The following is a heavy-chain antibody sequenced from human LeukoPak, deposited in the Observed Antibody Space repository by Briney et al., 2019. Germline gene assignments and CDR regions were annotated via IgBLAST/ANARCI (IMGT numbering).Heavy chain of an antibody. CDR3: AREGGGRTPNAFDI. V-gene: IGHV6-1*01. Sequence: SQTLSLTCAISGDSVSRNTAAWNWIRQSPSRGLEWLGRTYYRSKWHTDYAPSVKSRISVNPDTSKNQFSLQLNSVTPEDTAMYYCAREGGGRTPNAFDIWGQGAMVTVSS. CDR2: TYYRSKWHT. CDR1: GDSVSRNTAA. D-gene: IGHD3-10*01. J-gene: IGHJ3*02.